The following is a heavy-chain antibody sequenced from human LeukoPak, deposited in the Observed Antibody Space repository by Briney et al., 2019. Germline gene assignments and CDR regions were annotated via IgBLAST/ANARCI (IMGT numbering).Heavy chain of an antibody. V-gene: IGHV3-72*01. CDR3: ARDGGSYRRGYFDY. J-gene: IGHJ4*02. CDR2: TSNKANSYTT. Sequence: GGSLRLSCAASGFTFSDHYMDWVRQAPGKGLVWVGRTSNKANSYTTEYAASVKGRFTISRDDSKNSLYLQMNSLKTEDTAVYYCARDGGSYRRGYFDYWGQGTLVTVSS. D-gene: IGHD1-26*01. CDR1: GFTFSDHY.